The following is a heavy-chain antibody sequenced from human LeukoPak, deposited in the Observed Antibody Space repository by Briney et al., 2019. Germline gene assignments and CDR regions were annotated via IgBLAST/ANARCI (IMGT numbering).Heavy chain of an antibody. CDR3: ARHSVVYSYESPYDY. CDR2: IYYSGST. CDR1: GGSIGSSSYY. J-gene: IGHJ4*02. V-gene: IGHV4-39*01. D-gene: IGHD5-18*01. Sequence: PSETLSLTCTVSGGSIGSSSYYWGWIRQPPGKGLEWIGSIYYSGSTYYNPSLKSRVTISVDTSKNQFSLKLSSVTAADTAVYYCARHSVVYSYESPYDYWGQGTLVTVSS.